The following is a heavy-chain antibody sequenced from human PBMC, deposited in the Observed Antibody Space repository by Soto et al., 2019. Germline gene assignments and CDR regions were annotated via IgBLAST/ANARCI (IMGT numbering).Heavy chain of an antibody. Sequence: QITLKESGPTLVKPTQTLTLTCTFSGFSLSTSGVGVGWIRQPPGKALEWLAVIYWDDDKRYSPSLKSRLTVTHDTSNNHVVLTMTNVDPVDTATYYCDHVFWRGINHHFDYWGQGSLVTVSP. CDR2: IYWDDDK. D-gene: IGHD2-21*01. V-gene: IGHV2-5*02. CDR3: DHVFWRGINHHFDY. J-gene: IGHJ4*02. CDR1: GFSLSTSGVG.